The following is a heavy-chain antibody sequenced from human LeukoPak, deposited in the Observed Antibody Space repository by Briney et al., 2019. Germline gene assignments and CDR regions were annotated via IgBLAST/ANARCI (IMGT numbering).Heavy chain of an antibody. V-gene: IGHV1-2*02. CDR3: ANTYGSGSYYKGGFDP. CDR1: GYTFIDYY. Sequence: ASVKVSCKASGYTFIDYYIHWVRQAPGQGLEWMGWINPNSGGTNYAQNFQGRVTMTRDTSIRTVYMELSRLRSDDTAVYYCANTYGSGSYYKGGFDPWGQGTLVTVSS. CDR2: INPNSGGT. D-gene: IGHD3-10*01. J-gene: IGHJ5*02.